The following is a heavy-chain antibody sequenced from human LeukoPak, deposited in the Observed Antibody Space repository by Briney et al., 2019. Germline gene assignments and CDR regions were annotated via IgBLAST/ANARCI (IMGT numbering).Heavy chain of an antibody. V-gene: IGHV4-31*03. J-gene: IGHJ5*02. CDR3: ARDGSKLRYRIGFDP. Sequence: SQTLSLTCTVSGGSISSGGYYWSWIRQHPGKGLEWIGYIYYSGSTYYNPSLKSRVTISVNTSKNQFSLKLSSVTAADTAVYYCARDGSKLRYRIGFDPWGQGTLVTVSS. CDR2: IYYSGST. D-gene: IGHD3-9*01. CDR1: GGSISSGGYY.